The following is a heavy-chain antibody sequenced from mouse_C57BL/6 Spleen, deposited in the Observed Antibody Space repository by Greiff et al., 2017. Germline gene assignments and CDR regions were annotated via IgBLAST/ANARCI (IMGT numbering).Heavy chain of an antibody. CDR3: ARSPLITTVVAFDY. D-gene: IGHD1-1*01. CDR1: GYSFTDYN. J-gene: IGHJ2*01. V-gene: IGHV1-39*01. Sequence: QLVESGPELVKPGASVKISCKASGYSFTDYNMNWVKQSNGKSLEWIGVINPNYGTTSYNQKFKGKATLTVDQSSSTAYMQLNSLTSEDSAVYYCARSPLITTVVAFDYWGQGTTLTVSS. CDR2: INPNYGTT.